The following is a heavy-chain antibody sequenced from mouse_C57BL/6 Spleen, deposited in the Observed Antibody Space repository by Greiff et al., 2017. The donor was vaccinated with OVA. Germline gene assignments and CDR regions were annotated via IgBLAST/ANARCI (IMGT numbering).Heavy chain of an antibody. J-gene: IGHJ4*01. V-gene: IGHV1-15*01. CDR1: GYTFTDYE. Sequence: QVHVKQSGAELVRPGASVTLSCKASGYTFTDYEMHWVKQTPVHGLEWIGAIDPETGGTAYNQKFKGKAILTADKSSSTAYMELRSLTSEDSAVYYCTRMEYWGQGTSVTVSS. CDR3: TRMEY. CDR2: IDPETGGT.